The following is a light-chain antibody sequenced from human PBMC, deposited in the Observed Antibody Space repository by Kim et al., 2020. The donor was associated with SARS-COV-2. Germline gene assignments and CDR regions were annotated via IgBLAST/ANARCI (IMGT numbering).Light chain of an antibody. J-gene: IGKJ1*01. CDR1: QSVSSW. CDR3: QQYQSYWT. CDR2: DAS. Sequence: SASVGDRGTITCRASQSVSSWLAWYQQRPGKAPKLLIYDASSLEGGVPSRFSGSGSGTEFTLTISSLQPDDFATYHCQQYQSYWTFGQGTKVDIK. V-gene: IGKV1-5*01.